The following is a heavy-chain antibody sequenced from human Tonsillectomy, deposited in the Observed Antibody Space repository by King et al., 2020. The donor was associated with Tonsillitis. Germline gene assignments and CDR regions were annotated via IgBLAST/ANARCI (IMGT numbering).Heavy chain of an antibody. V-gene: IGHV2-5*02. Sequence: TLKESGPALVKPTQTLTLTCTFSGFLLSTSRVGVGWIRQPPGKALEWLALIYWDDDERYNPSLKSRLTITKDTSKNQVVLTVTDMDPVDTATYYCAHSPNFHWSLYFDYWGQGTPVTVSS. CDR2: IYWDDDE. CDR1: GFLLSTSRVG. D-gene: IGHD3-9*01. CDR3: AHSPNFHWSLYFDY. J-gene: IGHJ4*02.